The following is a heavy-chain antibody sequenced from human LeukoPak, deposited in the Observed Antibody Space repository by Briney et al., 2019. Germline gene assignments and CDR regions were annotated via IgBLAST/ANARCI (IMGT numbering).Heavy chain of an antibody. J-gene: IGHJ6*02. CDR3: ARDKGYSSGWPLKNYYYYGMDV. V-gene: IGHV4-34*01. CDR2: INHSGST. CDR1: GGSFSGYY. D-gene: IGHD6-19*01. Sequence: SETLSLTCAVYGGSFSGYYWSWIRQPPGKGLEWIGEINHSGSTNYNPSLKSRVTISVDTSKNQFSLKLSSVTAADTAVYYCARDKGYSSGWPLKNYYYYGMDVWGQGTTVTVSS.